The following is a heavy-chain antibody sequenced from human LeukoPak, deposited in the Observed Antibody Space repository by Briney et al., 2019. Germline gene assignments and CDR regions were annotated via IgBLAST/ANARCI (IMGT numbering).Heavy chain of an antibody. CDR2: IFYDGTIQ. CDR1: GFTFSNYA. J-gene: IGHJ4*02. Sequence: PGGSLRLSCAASGFTFSNYAMHWVRQAPGKGLEWVAVIFYDGTIQYYPDSVKGRFTISRDNAKNSLYLQMNSLRVEDTAVYYCARHVVAVGFDYWGQGTLVTVSS. D-gene: IGHD3-22*01. CDR3: ARHVVAVGFDY. V-gene: IGHV3-30*04.